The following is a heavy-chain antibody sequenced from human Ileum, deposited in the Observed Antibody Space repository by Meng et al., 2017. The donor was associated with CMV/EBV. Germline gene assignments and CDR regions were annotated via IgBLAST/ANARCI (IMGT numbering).Heavy chain of an antibody. CDR3: ARGGVWRLGSWYGDF. D-gene: IGHD6-13*01. Sequence: GGSLRLSCAASGFTVSGNYMTWVRQAPGKGLEWVSVIYSGGTTFYADSVKGRFTISRDNSKNTVYLQMNSLRAGDTAVYYCARGGVWRLGSWYGDFWGQGTLVT. CDR1: GFTVSGNY. V-gene: IGHV3-66*02. CDR2: IYSGGTT. J-gene: IGHJ4*02.